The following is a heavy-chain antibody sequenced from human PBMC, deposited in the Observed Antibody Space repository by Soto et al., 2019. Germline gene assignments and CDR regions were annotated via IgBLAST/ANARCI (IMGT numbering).Heavy chain of an antibody. CDR2: INTYNGNT. D-gene: IGHD3-16*01. CDR3: AMVDVYVTPSPQDV. Sequence: QVQLVQSGAEVKNPGASVKVSCKASGYTFTRYGIGWARRAPGQVLEWMGGINTYNGNTNYAQGVQGRVTLTTDTSTSTAYMELRSLRSNDTAIYYCAMVDVYVTPSPQDVWGQGTTVIVSS. CDR1: GYTFTRYG. V-gene: IGHV1-18*01. J-gene: IGHJ6*02.